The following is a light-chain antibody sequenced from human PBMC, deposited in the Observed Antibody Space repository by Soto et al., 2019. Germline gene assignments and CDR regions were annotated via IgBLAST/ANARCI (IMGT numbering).Light chain of an antibody. Sequence: DIPLTQSPSTLSASVGDRVTITCRASQSMSSWLAWYQQKPGKAPKLLIYGASSLESGVPSRFSGSGSGTEFTLTISSLQPDDFATYYCQQYISAWTFGQGTKVEIK. CDR2: GAS. V-gene: IGKV1-5*01. CDR1: QSMSSW. J-gene: IGKJ1*01. CDR3: QQYISAWT.